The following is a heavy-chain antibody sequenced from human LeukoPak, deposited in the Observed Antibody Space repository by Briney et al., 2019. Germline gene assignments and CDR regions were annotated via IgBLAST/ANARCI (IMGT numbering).Heavy chain of an antibody. V-gene: IGHV1-18*01. CDR3: AREGYDILTGYSSPDY. Sequence: ASVTVSCTASGYTFTSYGISWVRQAPGQGLEWMGWISAYNGNTNYAQKLQGRVTMTTDTSTSTAYMELRSLRSDDTAVYYCAREGYDILTGYSSPDYWGQGTLVTVSS. D-gene: IGHD3-9*01. CDR2: ISAYNGNT. CDR1: GYTFTSYG. J-gene: IGHJ4*02.